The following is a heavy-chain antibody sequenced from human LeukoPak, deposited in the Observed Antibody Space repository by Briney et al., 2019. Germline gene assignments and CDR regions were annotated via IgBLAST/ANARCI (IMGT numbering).Heavy chain of an antibody. CDR1: GGSISSYY. CDR3: AREWSGYYASGGKYFYGMDV. V-gene: IGHV4-59*01. J-gene: IGHJ6*02. Sequence: SETLSLTCSFSGGSISSYYWSWIRQPPGKGLEWIGNVFYTGITNYNPSLKSRVTISVDTSKNQFSLKVSSVTAADTAVYYCAREWSGYYASGGKYFYGMDVWGQGTTVTVSS. D-gene: IGHD3-3*01. CDR2: VFYTGIT.